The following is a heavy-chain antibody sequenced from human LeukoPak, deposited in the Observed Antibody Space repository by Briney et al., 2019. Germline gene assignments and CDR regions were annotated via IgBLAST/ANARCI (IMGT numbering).Heavy chain of an antibody. Sequence: PGGSLRLSCAASGFTFDDYAMHWVRQAPGKGLEWVSGISWNSGSIGYADSVKGRFTISRDNAKNSLYLQMNSLRAEDTALYYCAKDLTTVTNGYYYYGMDVWGQGTTVTVSS. CDR3: AKDLTTVTNGYYYYGMDV. V-gene: IGHV3-9*01. CDR1: GFTFDDYA. J-gene: IGHJ6*02. D-gene: IGHD4-17*01. CDR2: ISWNSGSI.